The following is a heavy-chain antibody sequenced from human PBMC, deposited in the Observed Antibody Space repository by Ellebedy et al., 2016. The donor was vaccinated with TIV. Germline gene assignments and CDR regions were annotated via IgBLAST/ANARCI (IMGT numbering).Heavy chain of an antibody. CDR2: IKQDGSVK. CDR1: GFPFHNCW. V-gene: IGHV3-7*01. CDR3: VTGMDV. J-gene: IGHJ6*02. Sequence: GESLKISCAASGFPFHNCWMTWVRQAQGKGLEWVANIKQDGSVKNYVDSVKGRFTISRDNAKSSLWLQMNTLRVEDTAVYYCVTGMDVWGQGTTVTVSS.